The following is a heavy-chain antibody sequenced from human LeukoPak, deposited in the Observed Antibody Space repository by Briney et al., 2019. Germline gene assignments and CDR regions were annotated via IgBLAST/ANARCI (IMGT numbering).Heavy chain of an antibody. CDR1: GFTFSDYY. Sequence: PGGSLRLSCAASGFTFSDYYMSWIRQAPGKGLEWVSYISSSGSTIIYADSVKGRFNISRDNAKNSLYLQMNSLRAEDTAVYYCARDGGGSSWYRAVNFDYWGQGTLVTVSS. V-gene: IGHV3-11*01. J-gene: IGHJ4*02. CDR2: ISSSGSTI. CDR3: ARDGGGSSWYRAVNFDY. D-gene: IGHD6-13*01.